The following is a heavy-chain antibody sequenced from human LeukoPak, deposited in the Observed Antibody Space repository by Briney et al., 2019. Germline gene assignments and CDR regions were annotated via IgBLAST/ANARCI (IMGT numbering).Heavy chain of an antibody. J-gene: IGHJ5*02. CDR2: VNPDSGNA. V-gene: IGHV1-8*01. CDR3: ARVFSDLGAGNWFDP. Sequence: ASVKVSCKASGYTFTSYNIDWVRQATGQGLEWMGWVNPDSGNAGYAQKFLGRVTMTRNTATSTAYMELSSLRSEDTAVYYCARVFSDLGAGNWFDPWGQGTLVTVSS. CDR1: GYTFTSYN. D-gene: IGHD3-16*01.